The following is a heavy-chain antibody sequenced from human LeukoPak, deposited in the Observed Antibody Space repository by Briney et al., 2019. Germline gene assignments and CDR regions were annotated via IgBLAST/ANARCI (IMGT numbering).Heavy chain of an antibody. CDR3: ARDGVSTANYYYGMDV. J-gene: IGHJ6*02. V-gene: IGHV3-66*01. CDR1: GFNVSSTY. CDR2: IYSGGRT. D-gene: IGHD3-10*01. Sequence: HPGGSLRLSCAASGFNVSSTYMSWVRQAPGKGLEWVSIIYSGGRTYYADSVKGRFPISRDNSRNTVYLQMNSLRTEDTAVYYCARDGVSTANYYYGMDVWGQGTTVTVSS.